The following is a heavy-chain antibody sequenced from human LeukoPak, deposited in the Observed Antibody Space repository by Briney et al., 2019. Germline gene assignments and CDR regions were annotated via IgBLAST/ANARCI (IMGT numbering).Heavy chain of an antibody. V-gene: IGHV1-69*01. D-gene: IGHD2-8*01. CDR1: AGTFSSYA. CDR2: IIPIFGTA. J-gene: IGHJ6*02. Sequence: SVKVSCKASAGTFSSYAISWVRQAPGQGLEWLGGIIPIFGTANYAQKFQGRVTITADESTSTAYMELSSLRSEDTAVYYCAREDCTNGVCFYGMDVWGQGTTVTVSS. CDR3: AREDCTNGVCFYGMDV.